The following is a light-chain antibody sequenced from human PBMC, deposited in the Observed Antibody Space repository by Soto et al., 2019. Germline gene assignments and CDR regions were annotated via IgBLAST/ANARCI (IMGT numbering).Light chain of an antibody. CDR1: SSDVGGYNY. J-gene: IGLJ1*01. CDR2: DVG. CDR3: SSYTSSSTLVYV. Sequence: QSALTQPASVSGSPGQSITISCTGTSSDVGGYNYVSWYQQHPGKAPKLMIYDVGNRPSGVPNRFSGSKSGNTASLTISGLQAEDEAEYYCSSYTSSSTLVYVFGTGTKVTVL. V-gene: IGLV2-14*03.